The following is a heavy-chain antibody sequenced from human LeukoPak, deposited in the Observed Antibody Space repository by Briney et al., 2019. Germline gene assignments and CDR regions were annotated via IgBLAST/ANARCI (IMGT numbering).Heavy chain of an antibody. CDR3: ARTRGYSYGYFDY. CDR2: ISSSGST. V-gene: IGHV4-61*02. J-gene: IGHJ4*02. D-gene: IGHD5-18*01. CDR1: GDSISSGDYY. Sequence: SQTLSLTCTVSGDSISSGDYYWSWIRQPAGKGLEWIGRISSSGSTNYNPSLKSRVTISVDTSKNQFSLKLSSVTAADTAVYYCARTRGYSYGYFDYWGQGTLVTVSS.